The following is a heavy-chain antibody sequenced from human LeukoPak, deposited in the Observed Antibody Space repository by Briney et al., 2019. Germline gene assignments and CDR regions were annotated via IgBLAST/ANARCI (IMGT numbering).Heavy chain of an antibody. J-gene: IGHJ6*02. Sequence: PGGSLRLSCAASGFTFDDYAMHWVRQVPGKGLEWVSLISGDGGSTYYADSVKGRFTISRDNSKNSLYLQMNSLRTEDTALYYCAKDLLLPSSIYYYYGMDVWGQGTTVTVSS. V-gene: IGHV3-43*02. CDR2: ISGDGGST. CDR3: AKDLLLPSSIYYYYGMDV. CDR1: GFTFDDYA.